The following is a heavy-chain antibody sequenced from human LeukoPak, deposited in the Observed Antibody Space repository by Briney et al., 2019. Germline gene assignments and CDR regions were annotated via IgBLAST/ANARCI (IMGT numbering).Heavy chain of an antibody. CDR2: ISWDGIIS. Sequence: PGGSLTLSCAASGFVLDDYTMHWVCEGPGKGVEWVSVISWDGIISYYADSVKGRFTVSRDNSKNSLFLQMKSLRSEDSGLYYCAKEVSGGSYYEWVDYWGQGTLVTDSS. J-gene: IGHJ4*02. D-gene: IGHD1-26*01. CDR3: AKEVSGGSYYEWVDY. CDR1: GFVLDDYT. V-gene: IGHV3-43*01.